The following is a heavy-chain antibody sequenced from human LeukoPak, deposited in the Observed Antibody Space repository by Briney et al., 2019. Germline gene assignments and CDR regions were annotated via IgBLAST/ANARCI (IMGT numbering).Heavy chain of an antibody. CDR3: AKDGLDNCSSTSCYET. J-gene: IGHJ4*02. CDR1: GFTVSAHS. CDR2: ISGSGGST. V-gene: IGHV3-23*01. D-gene: IGHD2-2*01. Sequence: PGGSLRLSCAASGFTVSAHSMSWVRQAPGKGLEWVSAISGSGGSTYYADSVKGRFTISRDNSKNTLYLQMNSLRAEDTAVYYCAKDGLDNCSSTSCYETWGQGTLVTVSS.